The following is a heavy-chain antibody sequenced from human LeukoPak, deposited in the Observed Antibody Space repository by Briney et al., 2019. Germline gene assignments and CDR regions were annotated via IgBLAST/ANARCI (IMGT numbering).Heavy chain of an antibody. CDR1: GFTFNNYY. J-gene: IGHJ3*02. CDR3: ARERYCSGGGCYRGYAFHI. CDR2: IKEDGSET. V-gene: IGHV3-7*01. Sequence: PGGSLRLSCAVSGFTFNNYYMTWVRQAPGKGLEWVAGIKEDGSETYYVDSVKGRFTISRDNAKNSLFLQMSSLRAEDTAVYYCARERYCSGGGCYRGYAFHIWSQGTMVTVSS. D-gene: IGHD2-15*01.